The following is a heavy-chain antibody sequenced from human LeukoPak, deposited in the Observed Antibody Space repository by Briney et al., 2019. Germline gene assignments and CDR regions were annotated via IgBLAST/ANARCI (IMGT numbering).Heavy chain of an antibody. J-gene: IGHJ4*02. D-gene: IGHD4-23*01. CDR3: ARDLGNEAGGY. Sequence: SETLSLTCTVSGASISSLFWTWIRQPPGKGLEYIGYIYHSGSTNYNPSLKSRVTISVDTSKNQFSLKLSSVTAADTAVYYCARDLGNEAGGYWGQGTLVTVSS. CDR2: IYHSGST. CDR1: GASISSLF. V-gene: IGHV4-59*11.